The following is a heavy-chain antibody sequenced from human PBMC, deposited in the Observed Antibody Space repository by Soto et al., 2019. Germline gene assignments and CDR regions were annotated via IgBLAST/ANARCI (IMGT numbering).Heavy chain of an antibody. CDR1: GGSISSYY. Sequence: SLTCTFSGGSISSYYWSCIRQPAGKGLEWIGRIYTSRNTNYNPSLKSRVTMSVDTSKNRLSLKLTSVTAADTAVYYCARGGLRGTYYYFDYWGQGTLVTVSS. CDR3: ARGGLRGTYYYFDY. D-gene: IGHD1-26*01. J-gene: IGHJ4*02. V-gene: IGHV4-4*07. CDR2: IYTSRNT.